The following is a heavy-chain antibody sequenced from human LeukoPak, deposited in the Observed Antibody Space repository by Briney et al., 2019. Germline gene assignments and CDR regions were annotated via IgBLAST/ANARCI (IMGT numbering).Heavy chain of an antibody. CDR1: GYTFTGYY. J-gene: IGHJ6*03. CDR3: ARGGITRDYYYYYYMDV. CDR2: INPNSGGT. Sequence: GASVKVSCKASGYTFTGYYMHWVRQAPGQGLERMGWINPNSGGTNYAQKFQGRVTMTRDTSISTAYMELSRLRSDDTAVYYCARGGITRDYYYYYYMDVWGKGTTVTVSS. V-gene: IGHV1-2*02. D-gene: IGHD3-10*01.